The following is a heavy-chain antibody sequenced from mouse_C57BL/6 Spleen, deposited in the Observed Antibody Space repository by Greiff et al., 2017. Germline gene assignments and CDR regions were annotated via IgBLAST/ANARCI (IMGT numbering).Heavy chain of an antibody. D-gene: IGHD3-3*01. CDR1: GYTFTSYW. J-gene: IGHJ4*01. CDR2: IYPSDSET. V-gene: IGHV1-61*01. CDR3: ARGGTGAMDD. Sequence: VQLQQPGAELVRPGSSVKLSCKASGYTFTSYWMDWVKQRPGQGLEWIGNIYPSDSETHYNQKFKDKATLTVDKSSSTAYMQLSSLTSEDSAVYYCARGGTGAMDDWGQGTSVTVSS.